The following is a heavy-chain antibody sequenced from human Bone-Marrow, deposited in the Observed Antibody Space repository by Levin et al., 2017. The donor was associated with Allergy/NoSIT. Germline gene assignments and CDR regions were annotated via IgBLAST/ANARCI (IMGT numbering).Heavy chain of an antibody. CDR3: VRSRSYYFDS. CDR1: GYTFTHFF. Sequence: GESLKISCKPSGYTFTHFFLAWVRQAPGQGLEWIGWFNVDTGGTHYAQKFQGRVTMTGDASITTAYMQLSGLTSDDTAIYYCVRSRSYYFDSWGQGSLVTVSS. J-gene: IGHJ4*02. D-gene: IGHD6-6*01. CDR2: FNVDTGGT. V-gene: IGHV1-2*02.